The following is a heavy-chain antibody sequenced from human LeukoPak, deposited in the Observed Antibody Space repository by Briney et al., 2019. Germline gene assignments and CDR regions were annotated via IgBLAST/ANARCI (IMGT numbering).Heavy chain of an antibody. D-gene: IGHD3-10*01. Sequence: ASVKVSCKASGGTFSSYAISWVRQAPGQGLEWMGWISAYNGNTNYAQKLQGRVTMTTDTSTSTAYMELRSLRSDDTAVYYCARFPYGSGSYYYYYGMDVWGKGTTVTVSS. J-gene: IGHJ6*04. CDR3: ARFPYGSGSYYYYYGMDV. V-gene: IGHV1-18*01. CDR1: GGTFSSYA. CDR2: ISAYNGNT.